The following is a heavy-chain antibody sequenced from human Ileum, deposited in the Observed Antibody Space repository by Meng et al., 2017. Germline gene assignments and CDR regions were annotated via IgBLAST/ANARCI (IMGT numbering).Heavy chain of an antibody. CDR3: AHHYDFWRASEYYFDY. D-gene: IGHD3-3*01. CDR2: YYRDDDR. J-gene: IGHJ4*02. CDR1: GFSLNTPRVG. V-gene: IGHV2-5*02. Sequence: SGPTLVKPTQTLTLTCTFSGFSLNTPRVGVGWFRQTPGKALEWLALYYRDDDRRYKSSLKNRLSITVDTSKNQVVLSMTNVDPVDTGTYYCAHHYDFWRASEYYFDYWGQGTLVTVSS.